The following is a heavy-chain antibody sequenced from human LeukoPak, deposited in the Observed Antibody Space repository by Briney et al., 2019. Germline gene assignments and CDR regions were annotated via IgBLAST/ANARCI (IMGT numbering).Heavy chain of an antibody. Sequence: ASVKVSCKASGGTFSSYAISWVRQAPGQGLEWMGGIIPIFGTANYAQKFQGRVTITADESTSTAYMELSSLRSEDTVVYYCAREGNWNDFDYWGQGTLVTVSS. D-gene: IGHD1-1*01. CDR3: AREGNWNDFDY. CDR1: GGTFSSYA. V-gene: IGHV1-69*13. CDR2: IIPIFGTA. J-gene: IGHJ4*02.